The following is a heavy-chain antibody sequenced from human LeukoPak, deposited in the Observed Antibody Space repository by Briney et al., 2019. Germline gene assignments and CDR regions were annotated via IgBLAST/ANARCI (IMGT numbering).Heavy chain of an antibody. CDR3: ARGSGSYYLTYMDV. V-gene: IGHV1-8*01. J-gene: IGHJ6*03. CDR1: GYTFTNYD. CDR2: MNPNSGNT. D-gene: IGHD3-10*01. Sequence: SVKVSCKASGYTFTNYDINWVRQATGQGLEWMGWMNPNSGNTGYAQQFQGRVTMTRNTSISTAYMELSSLRSEDTAVYYCARGSGSYYLTYMDVWGKGTTVTISS.